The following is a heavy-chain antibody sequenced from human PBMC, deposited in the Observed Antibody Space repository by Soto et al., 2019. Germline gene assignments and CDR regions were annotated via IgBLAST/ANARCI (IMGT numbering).Heavy chain of an antibody. CDR2: ISSSGNYA. CDR3: ARSSGSYWWEFDY. D-gene: IGHD3-10*01. J-gene: IGHJ4*02. CDR1: GFTFSDYY. Sequence: QVQLVESGGGLVKPAGSLRLSCAASGFTFSDYYMSWIRQAPGKGLEWISYISSSGNYADYADSMKGRFSISRDNAKNSLYLQVHSLRAEDTAVYYCARSSGSYWWEFDYWGQGTLVTASS. V-gene: IGHV3-11*06.